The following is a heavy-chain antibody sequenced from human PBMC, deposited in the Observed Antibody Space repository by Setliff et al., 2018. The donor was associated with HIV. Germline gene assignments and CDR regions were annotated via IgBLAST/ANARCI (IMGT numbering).Heavy chain of an antibody. D-gene: IGHD6-19*01. V-gene: IGHV3-7*03. CDR2: INQVGSEQ. CDR3: ARAAGYTGGWGYGATYHYYMDV. Sequence: PGGSLRLSCAVSGVTFSSNWRTWVRQAPGKGLEWVANINQVGSEQNFVDSVKGRFTISRDNAKNSLFLKMNSLRVDDTALYYCARAAGYTGGWGYGATYHYYMDVWGKGTTVTVSS. J-gene: IGHJ6*03. CDR1: GVTFSSNW.